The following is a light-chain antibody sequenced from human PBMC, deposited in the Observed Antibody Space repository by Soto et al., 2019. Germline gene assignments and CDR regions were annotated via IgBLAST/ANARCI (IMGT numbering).Light chain of an antibody. CDR3: QQYGSSPPYT. J-gene: IGKJ2*01. CDR2: GAS. CDR1: QSISSSS. V-gene: IGKV3-20*01. Sequence: EIALTQSPGTLSLSPGERATLSCRASQSISSSSLAWYQQKPGQAPRLLNSGASTRATGIPDRFGGSGSGTDFTLTISRLEPEDFAVYYCQQYGSSPPYTFGQGTKVEIK.